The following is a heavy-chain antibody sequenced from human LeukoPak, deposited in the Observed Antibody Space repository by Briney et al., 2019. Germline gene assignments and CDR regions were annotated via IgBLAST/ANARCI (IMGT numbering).Heavy chain of an antibody. CDR1: GFTFSSYD. CDR3: ARNPDVWQGYYYYGMDV. J-gene: IGHJ6*02. Sequence: GGSLRLSCAASGFTFSSYDMHWVRQATGKGLEWVSATGTAGDTYYPGSVKGRFTIFRENAKNSLYLQMNSLRAGDTAVYYCARNPDVWQGYYYYGMDVWGQGTTVTVSS. CDR2: TGTAGDT. V-gene: IGHV3-13*01.